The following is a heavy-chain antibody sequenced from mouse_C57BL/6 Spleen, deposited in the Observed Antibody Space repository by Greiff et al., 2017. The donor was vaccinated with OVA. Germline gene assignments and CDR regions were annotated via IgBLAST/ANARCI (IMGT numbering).Heavy chain of an antibody. CDR3: ARELTSSFDY. CDR1: GFTFSDYY. J-gene: IGHJ2*01. D-gene: IGHD4-1*01. CDR2: INYDGSST. Sequence: EVKLMESEGGLVQPGSSMKLSCTASGFTFSDYYMAWVRQVPEKGLEWVANINYDGSSTYYLDSLKSRFIISRDNAKNILYLQMSSLKSEDTATYYCARELTSSFDYWGQGTTLTVSS. V-gene: IGHV5-16*01.